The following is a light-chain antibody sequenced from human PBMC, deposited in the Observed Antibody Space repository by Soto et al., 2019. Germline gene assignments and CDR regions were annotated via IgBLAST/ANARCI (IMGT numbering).Light chain of an antibody. CDR2: DAS. V-gene: IGKV1-5*01. Sequence: EIQMTNSPSTLSAYVGDRVTITCRASQTISSWLAWYQQKPGKAPNLLIYDASTLERGVPSRFSGSGSGTDFTLTISSLQPDDFATYYCQQDNSYSPLTFGGGTKVDIK. CDR3: QQDNSYSPLT. CDR1: QTISSW. J-gene: IGKJ4*01.